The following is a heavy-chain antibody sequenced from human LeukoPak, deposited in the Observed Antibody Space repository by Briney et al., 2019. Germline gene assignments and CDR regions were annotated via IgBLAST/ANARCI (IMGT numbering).Heavy chain of an antibody. Sequence: QPGGSLRLSCAASGFTFSSYAMSWVRQAPGKGLEWVSAISGSGGSTYYADSVKGRFTISRDNSKNTLYLQMNSLRAEDTAVYYCARSPSYDSRGTTYYFDYWGQGTLVTVSS. CDR3: ARSPSYDSRGTTYYFDY. D-gene: IGHD1-1*01. J-gene: IGHJ4*02. V-gene: IGHV3-23*01. CDR2: ISGSGGST. CDR1: GFTFSSYA.